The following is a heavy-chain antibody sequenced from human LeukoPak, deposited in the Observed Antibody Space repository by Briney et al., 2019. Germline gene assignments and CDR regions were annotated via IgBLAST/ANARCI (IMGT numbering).Heavy chain of an antibody. CDR3: ARRLTQYDCFDP. J-gene: IGHJ5*02. D-gene: IGHD2-2*01. CDR1: GYSVSSNSV. V-gene: IGHV6-1*01. Sequence: SQTLSLTCAISGYSVSSNSVRNWIRQSPSRGLEWLGRTYYRSTWYNDYAVSVRGRITVNHDTSKNQFSLHLNSVTPEDTAVYYCARRLTQYDCFDPWGQGILVTVSS. CDR2: TYYRSTWYN.